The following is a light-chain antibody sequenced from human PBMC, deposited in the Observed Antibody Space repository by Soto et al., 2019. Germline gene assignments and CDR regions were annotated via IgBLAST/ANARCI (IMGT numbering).Light chain of an antibody. Sequence: DIRMTQSPATVSASVGDRVTITCRAGHNINYWLAWYQQRPGSAPKLLIYDVSTLQSGVPSRFSGSHSGTEFTLTISTLQPDDFATYYCQHYAFDSQTFGQGTKV. CDR1: HNINYW. CDR3: QHYAFDSQT. CDR2: DVS. J-gene: IGKJ1*01. V-gene: IGKV1-5*01.